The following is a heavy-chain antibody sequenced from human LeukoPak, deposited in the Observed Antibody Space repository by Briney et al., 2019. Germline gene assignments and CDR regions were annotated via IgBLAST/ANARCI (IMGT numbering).Heavy chain of an antibody. D-gene: IGHD2-15*01. V-gene: IGHV4-59*01. J-gene: IGHJ6*03. CDR1: GGSINNYY. CDR2: IYDSGGT. Sequence: SETLSLTCTVSGGSINNYYWSWIRQSPGNGLEWIGYIYDSGGTNYNPSLKSRVTISEDTPKDQFSLQLSSVTAADTAVYYCAGGPALVGYWYYYMDVWGKGTTVTVSS. CDR3: AGGPALVGYWYYYMDV.